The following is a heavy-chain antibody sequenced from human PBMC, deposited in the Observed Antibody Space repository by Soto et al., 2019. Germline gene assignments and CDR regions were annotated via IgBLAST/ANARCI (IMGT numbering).Heavy chain of an antibody. Sequence: QVKLVQSGAEVKKPGASVKVSCKASGYTFTSYGISWVRQAPGQGLEWMGWISAYSGNKNYAQKLQGRVTMTTDTATSTAYMELRNLRSDDTAVYYCARDTAMALPDAWGQGTLVTVSS. CDR2: ISAYSGNK. CDR3: ARDTAMALPDA. CDR1: GYTFTSYG. J-gene: IGHJ4*02. D-gene: IGHD5-18*01. V-gene: IGHV1-18*01.